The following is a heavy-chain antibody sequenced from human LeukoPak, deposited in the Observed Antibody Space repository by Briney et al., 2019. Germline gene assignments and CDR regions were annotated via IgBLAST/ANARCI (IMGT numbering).Heavy chain of an antibody. J-gene: IGHJ4*02. CDR3: ASLHTPLWFGELSYSV. Sequence: PGGSLRLSCVGSGFIFSNYWMSWVRQAPGKGLEWVASIKKDASEIQYVDSVKGRFTFSRDNAKNSVYLQMNSLRAEDTAVYYCASLHTPLWFGELSYSVWGQGTLVTVSS. D-gene: IGHD3-10*01. V-gene: IGHV3-7*01. CDR2: IKKDASEI. CDR1: GFIFSNYW.